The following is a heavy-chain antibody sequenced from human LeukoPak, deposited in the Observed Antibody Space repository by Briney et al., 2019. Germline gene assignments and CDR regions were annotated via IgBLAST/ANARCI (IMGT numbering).Heavy chain of an antibody. Sequence: GGSLRLSCAASGFTFSSYWMSWVRQAPGKGLEWVANIKQDGSEKYYVYSVKGRFTISRDNAKTSLYLQMNSLRAEDTAVYYCARAHKLRYFDWLYNYWGQGTLVTVSS. D-gene: IGHD3-9*01. J-gene: IGHJ4*02. CDR1: GFTFSSYW. V-gene: IGHV3-7*03. CDR2: IKQDGSEK. CDR3: ARAHKLRYFDWLYNY.